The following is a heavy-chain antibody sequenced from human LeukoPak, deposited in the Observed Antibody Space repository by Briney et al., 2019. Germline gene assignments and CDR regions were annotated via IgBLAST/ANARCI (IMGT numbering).Heavy chain of an antibody. CDR2: IYSGGST. CDR1: GFTFSRYA. D-gene: IGHD6-13*01. J-gene: IGHJ6*02. V-gene: IGHV3-53*01. CDR3: ARAAGYSSSWYVPDYYYYYGMDV. Sequence: GGSLRLSCAASGFTFSRYAMSWVRQAPGKGLEWVSVIYSGGSTYYADSVKGRFTISRDNSKNTLYLQMNSLRAEDTAVYYCARAAGYSSSWYVPDYYYYYGMDVWGQGTTVTVSS.